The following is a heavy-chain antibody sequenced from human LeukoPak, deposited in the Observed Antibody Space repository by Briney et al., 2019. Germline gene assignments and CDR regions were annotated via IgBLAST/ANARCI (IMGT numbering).Heavy chain of an antibody. Sequence: GGSLRLTCAASGFTFSRDWMNWVRQAQGKGLEWVANIREDGSEKYYVDSVKGRFTISRDNTKNLLYLEMSSLRAEDTAVYYCGVVYWGQGTLVTVSS. CDR2: IREDGSEK. V-gene: IGHV3-7*01. J-gene: IGHJ4*02. CDR1: GFTFSRDW. CDR3: GVVY.